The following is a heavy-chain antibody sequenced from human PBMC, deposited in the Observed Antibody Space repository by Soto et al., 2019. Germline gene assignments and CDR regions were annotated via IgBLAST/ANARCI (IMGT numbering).Heavy chain of an antibody. CDR2: IYYSGTP. CDR1: GGSISSGDYY. Sequence: QVQLQESGPGLVKPSQTLSLTCTVSGGSISSGDYYWSWIRQPPGKGLEWIGYIYYSGTPYYNPSLKSRVTISVDTSKNQFSLKLSSVTAADTAVYYCARALIQLWPHYYYGMDVWGQGTTVTVSS. V-gene: IGHV4-30-4*01. CDR3: ARALIQLWPHYYYGMDV. J-gene: IGHJ6*02. D-gene: IGHD5-18*01.